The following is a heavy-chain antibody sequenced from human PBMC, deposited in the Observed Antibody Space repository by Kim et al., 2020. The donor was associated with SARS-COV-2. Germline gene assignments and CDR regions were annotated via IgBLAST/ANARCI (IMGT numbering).Heavy chain of an antibody. J-gene: IGHJ3*02. V-gene: IGHV1-18*01. CDR2: INTYNANT. CDR1: GYTFTSYG. Sequence: ASVKVSCKASGYTFTSYGISWVRQAPGQGLEWMGWINTYNANTNYEQKLQGRVTMTTDTSTSTAYMELKSLRSDDTAVYYCARHQGGYSSGWAQFAFDIWGQGTLVTVSS. CDR3: ARHQGGYSSGWAQFAFDI. D-gene: IGHD6-19*01.